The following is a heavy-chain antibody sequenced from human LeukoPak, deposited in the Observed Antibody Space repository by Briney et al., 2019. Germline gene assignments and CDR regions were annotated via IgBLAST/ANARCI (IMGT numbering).Heavy chain of an antibody. CDR3: AKQGRQIPFGGVVAIAPFDI. CDR1: GGSISSYY. D-gene: IGHD3-16*02. Sequence: PSETLSLTCTVSGGSISSYYWSWIRQPPGKGLEWIGYIYYSGTTNYNPSLKSRVTISLDTSKTHFSLTLSSLTAADTALYYCAKQGRQIPFGGVVAIAPFDIWGQGTMVTVSS. J-gene: IGHJ3*02. CDR2: IYYSGTT. V-gene: IGHV4-59*08.